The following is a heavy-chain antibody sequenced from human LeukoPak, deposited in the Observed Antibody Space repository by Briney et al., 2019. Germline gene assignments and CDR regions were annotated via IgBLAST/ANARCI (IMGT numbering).Heavy chain of an antibody. Sequence: GESLKISCKGSGYSFTSYWIGWVRQMPGKGLEWMGIIYPGDSDTRYSPSFQGQVTISADKSISTAYLQWSSLKASDTAMYYCARQIGIAAAGTLIYNWFDPWGQGTLVTVSS. CDR2: IYPGDSDT. V-gene: IGHV5-51*01. J-gene: IGHJ5*02. CDR1: GYSFTSYW. D-gene: IGHD6-13*01. CDR3: ARQIGIAAAGTLIYNWFDP.